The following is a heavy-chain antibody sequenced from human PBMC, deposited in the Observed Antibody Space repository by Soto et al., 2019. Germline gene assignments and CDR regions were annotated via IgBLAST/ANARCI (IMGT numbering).Heavy chain of an antibody. CDR1: GFTFSSYD. CDR2: IGTAGDT. V-gene: IGHV3-13*04. D-gene: IGHD3-10*01. CDR3: ARRVTMVRGVILDYFDY. Sequence: EVQLVESGGGLVQPGGSLRLSCAASGFTFSSYDMHWVRQATGKGLEWVSTIGTAGDTYYPGSVKGRFTISRENAKNSLYLQMNSLRAGDKAVYYCARRVTMVRGVILDYFDYWGQGNLVIVSS. J-gene: IGHJ4*02.